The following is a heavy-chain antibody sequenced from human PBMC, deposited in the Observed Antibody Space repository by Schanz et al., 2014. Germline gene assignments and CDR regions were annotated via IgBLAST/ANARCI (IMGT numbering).Heavy chain of an antibody. J-gene: IGHJ6*02. CDR3: VKDLQRELLRDDHYYGMDV. CDR2: INPNSGDT. V-gene: IGHV1-2*04. D-gene: IGHD1-26*01. Sequence: QVQLVQSGAEVKKPGASVKVSCEASRYTFNTYGLNWVRQAPGQGLEWMGWINPNSGDTNYAQKFQGWVTMTRDTSISTAYMEVSRLKSDDTAVYYCVKDLQRELLRDDHYYGMDVWGQGTTVTVSS. CDR1: RYTFNTYG.